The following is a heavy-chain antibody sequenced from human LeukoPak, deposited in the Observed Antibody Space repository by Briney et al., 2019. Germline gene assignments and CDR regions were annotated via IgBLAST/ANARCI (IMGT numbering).Heavy chain of an antibody. J-gene: IGHJ5*02. CDR1: GYTFTGYY. V-gene: IGHV1-2*02. CDR3: ARVPARTNWFDP. CDR2: INPNSGGT. D-gene: IGHD1/OR15-1a*01. Sequence: ASVKVSCKASGYTFTGYYMHWVRQAPGQGLEWMGWINPNSGGTKYAQKFQGRVTMTRDTSISTAYMELSRLRSGDTAVYYCARVPARTNWFDPWGQGTLVTVSS.